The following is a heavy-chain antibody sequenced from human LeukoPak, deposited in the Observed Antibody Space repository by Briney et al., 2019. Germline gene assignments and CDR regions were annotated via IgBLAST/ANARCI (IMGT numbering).Heavy chain of an antibody. CDR3: ARQEIGLRSFDP. CDR2: TYYTGTT. D-gene: IGHD3/OR15-3a*01. CDR1: GGSISSSLYH. J-gene: IGHJ5*02. V-gene: IGHV4-39*01. Sequence: SETLSLTCTVSGGSISSSLYHWGWIRQSPGKNLEWLGSTYYTGTTHYNPSLKSRVTMSVDTSKNQFSLNLSSVTAADTAVYYCARQEIGLRSFDPWGQGTLVTVSS.